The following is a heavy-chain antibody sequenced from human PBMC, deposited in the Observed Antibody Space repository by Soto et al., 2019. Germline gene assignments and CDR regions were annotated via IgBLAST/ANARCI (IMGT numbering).Heavy chain of an antibody. J-gene: IGHJ6*03. CDR1: GFSLRNAW. V-gene: IGHV3-15*01. CDR3: TTVNESYSSVYYYYYYYMDV. Sequence: PGGCLRLSCAASGFSLRNAWVSWVRPAPGKGLEWVGRIKSKTDGGTTDYAAPVKGRFTISRDDSKNTLYLQMNSLKTEDTAVYYCTTVNESYSSVYYYYYYYMDVWGKGTTVTVSS. D-gene: IGHD6-19*01. CDR2: IKSKTDGGTT.